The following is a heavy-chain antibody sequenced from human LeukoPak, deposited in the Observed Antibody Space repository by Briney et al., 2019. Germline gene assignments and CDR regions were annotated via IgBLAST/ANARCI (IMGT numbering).Heavy chain of an antibody. V-gene: IGHV3-7*01. CDR1: GLTFRSDL. CDR2: IKQDGSEI. D-gene: IGHD1-26*01. CDR3: ARDKIVGATHFDY. Sequence: GGSLRLSCAASGLTFRSDLVSWVRQAPGKGLEWVANIKQDGSEIYYVDSVKGRFTISRDNAKNSLYLQMNILRAEDTAVYYCARDKIVGATHFDYWGQGTLVTVSS. J-gene: IGHJ4*02.